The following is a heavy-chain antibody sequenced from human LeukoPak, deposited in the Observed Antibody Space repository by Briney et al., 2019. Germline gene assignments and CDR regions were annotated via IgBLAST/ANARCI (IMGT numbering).Heavy chain of an antibody. CDR2: IYYSGST. CDR1: GGSISSYY. Sequence: PSETLPLTCTVSGGSISSYYWSWIRQPPGKGLEWIGYIYYSGSTNYNPSLKSRATISVDTSKNQFSLKLSSVTAADTAVYYCARGITGTTVDYWGQGTLVTVSS. D-gene: IGHD1-14*01. CDR3: ARGITGTTVDY. J-gene: IGHJ4*02. V-gene: IGHV4-59*01.